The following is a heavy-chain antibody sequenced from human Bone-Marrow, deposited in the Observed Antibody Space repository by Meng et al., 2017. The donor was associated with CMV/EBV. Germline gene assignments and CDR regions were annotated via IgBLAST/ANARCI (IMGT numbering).Heavy chain of an antibody. CDR3: ARGVGMVLLWFGGPDWFDP. CDR1: GYTFTSYY. J-gene: IGHJ5*02. D-gene: IGHD3-10*01. Sequence: ASVKVSCKASGYTFTSYYMHWVRQATGQGLEWMGWMNPNSGNTGYAQKFQGRVTITRNTSISTAYMELSSLRSEDTAVYYCARGVGMVLLWFGGPDWFDPWGQGTLATVSS. V-gene: IGHV1-8*03. CDR2: MNPNSGNT.